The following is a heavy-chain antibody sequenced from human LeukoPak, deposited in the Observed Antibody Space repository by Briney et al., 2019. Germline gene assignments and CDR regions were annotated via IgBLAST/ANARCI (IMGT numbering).Heavy chain of an antibody. V-gene: IGHV4-39*01. CDR2: VYYTGST. Sequence: SETLSLTCTVSGASIYTSSSYWGWIRQPPGKGLEWIASVYYTGSTYYSPPLKSRATISVDTSKNQFSLELNSVTAADTAVYYCTTSRTNDCSSPSCYTDYWGQGTLVTVSS. CDR1: GASIYTSSSY. J-gene: IGHJ4*02. CDR3: TTSRTNDCSSPSCYTDY. D-gene: IGHD2-2*02.